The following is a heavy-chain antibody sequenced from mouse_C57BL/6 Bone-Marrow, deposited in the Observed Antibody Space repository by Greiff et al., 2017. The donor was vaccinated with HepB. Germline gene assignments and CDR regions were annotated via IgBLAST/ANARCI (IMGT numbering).Heavy chain of an antibody. CDR1: GYSITSGYY. J-gene: IGHJ4*01. D-gene: IGHD2-4*01. CDR3: ASYEYDVDY. Sequence: EVKLQESGPGLVKPSQSLSLTCSVTGYSITSGYYWNWIRQFPGNKLEWMGYISYDGSNNYNPSLKNRISITRDTSKNQCFLKLNSVTTEDTATYYCASYEYDVDYWGQGTSVTVSS. V-gene: IGHV3-6*01. CDR2: ISYDGSN.